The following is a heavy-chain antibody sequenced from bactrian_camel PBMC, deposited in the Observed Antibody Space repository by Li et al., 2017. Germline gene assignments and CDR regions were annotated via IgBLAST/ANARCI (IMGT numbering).Heavy chain of an antibody. CDR3: AARSGQWDGGRWYLSFEYDY. V-gene: IGHV3S40*01. D-gene: IGHD6*01. J-gene: IGHJ4*01. CDR2: ISKDGEDA. Sequence: VQLVESGGGLVQPGGSLTLSCATSGFGFSLYYMSWVRQAPGKGLEWVAIISKDGEDAQYADSVKGRFAISRDNAKNMVYLQMNSLKPEDTAMYYCAARSGQWDGGRWYLSFEYDYWGQGTQVTVS. CDR1: GFGFSLYY.